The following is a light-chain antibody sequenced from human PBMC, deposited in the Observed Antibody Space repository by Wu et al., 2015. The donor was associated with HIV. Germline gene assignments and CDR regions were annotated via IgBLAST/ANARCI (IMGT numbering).Light chain of an antibody. CDR3: QQYNYWPPGT. Sequence: EIVMTQSPATLSVSPGERITLSCRASQSVRSNLAWYQQKPGQPPRLLIYGAVNRATGIPARFSGSGSGTDFTLTISGLQSEDFAAYFCQQYNYWPPGTFGQGTKVEI. CDR1: QSVRSN. V-gene: IGKV3-15*01. J-gene: IGKJ1*01. CDR2: GAV.